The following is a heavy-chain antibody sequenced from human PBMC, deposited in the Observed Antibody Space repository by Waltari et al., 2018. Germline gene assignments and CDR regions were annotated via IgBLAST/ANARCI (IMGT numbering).Heavy chain of an antibody. Sequence: VQLQESGPGLVKPSETLSLTCSVSGASITYGFYWAWIRQPPGKGLEYIGNIYHSDTGDYNPSLQSRVTMSVDTSKNQFSLELRSVTAADTAIYYCARDRTRRLDPWGQGILVTVSS. CDR1: GASITYGFY. V-gene: IGHV4-38-2*02. D-gene: IGHD6-25*01. CDR3: ARDRTRRLDP. CDR2: IYHSDTG. J-gene: IGHJ5*02.